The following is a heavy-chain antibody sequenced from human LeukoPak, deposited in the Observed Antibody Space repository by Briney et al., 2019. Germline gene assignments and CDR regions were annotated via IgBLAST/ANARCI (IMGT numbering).Heavy chain of an antibody. V-gene: IGHV4-34*01. Sequence: SETLSLTCAVYGGSFSGYYWSWIRQPPGKGLEWIGEINHSGSTNYNPSLKSRVTISVDTSKNQFSLKLSSVTAADTAVYYCAREKYYYDSSGYYYYYYGMDVWGQGTTVTVS. D-gene: IGHD3-22*01. CDR2: INHSGST. J-gene: IGHJ6*02. CDR1: GGSFSGYY. CDR3: AREKYYYDSSGYYYYYYGMDV.